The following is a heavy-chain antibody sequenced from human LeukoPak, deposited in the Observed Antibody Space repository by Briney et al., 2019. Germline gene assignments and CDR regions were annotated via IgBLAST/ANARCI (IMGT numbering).Heavy chain of an antibody. V-gene: IGHV3-23*01. D-gene: IGHD3-3*01. Sequence: PGGTLRLSCAASEFTFSSYGMSWVRQAPGKGLEWVSAISGSGGSTYHADSVKGRFTISRDNSKNTLYLQMNSLRAEDTAVYYCAKSTDYDFWIFQHWGQGTLVIVSS. J-gene: IGHJ1*01. CDR2: ISGSGGST. CDR3: AKSTDYDFWIFQH. CDR1: EFTFSSYG.